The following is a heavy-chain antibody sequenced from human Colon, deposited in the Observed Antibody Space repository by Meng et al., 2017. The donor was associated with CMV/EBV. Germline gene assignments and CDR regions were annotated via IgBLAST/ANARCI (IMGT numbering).Heavy chain of an antibody. J-gene: IGHJ3*02. CDR3: ARDRVLTSYDAFDI. D-gene: IGHD4/OR15-4a*01. CDR2: FFPLLGIT. V-gene: IGHV1-69*04. CDR1: GGTFTSRT. Sequence: SGGTFTSRTLSWVRRAPGQGLEWMGRFFPLLGITTYAEKFEGRVTFSADKSTNTAYMDLSSLTSADTAVYYCARDRVLTSYDAFDIWGQGTMVTVSS.